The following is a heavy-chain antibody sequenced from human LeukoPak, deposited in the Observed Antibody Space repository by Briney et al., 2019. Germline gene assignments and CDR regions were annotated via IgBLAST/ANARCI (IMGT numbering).Heavy chain of an antibody. Sequence: GSLRLSCAASGFTFSSSAMTWVRQAPGKGLEWVSGITGSGGNTYYADSVKGRITISRDNSKNTLYLQMNSLRAEDTAVYYCARGRDGYSRGYYYYYYMDVWGKGTTVTVSS. CDR3: ARGRDGYSRGYYYYYYMDV. D-gene: IGHD5-24*01. CDR1: GFTFSSSA. J-gene: IGHJ6*03. V-gene: IGHV3-23*01. CDR2: ITGSGGNT.